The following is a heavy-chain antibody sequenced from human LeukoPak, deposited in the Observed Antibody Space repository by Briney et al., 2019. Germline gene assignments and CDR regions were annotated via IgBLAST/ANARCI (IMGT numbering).Heavy chain of an antibody. Sequence: ASVKVSCKASGYTFTSYYMHWVRQAPGQGLEWMGIINPSGGSTSYAQKFQGRVTMTRDTSTSTAYMELRSLRSDDTAVYYCAREGKGRVTTDWGQGTLVTVSS. CDR2: INPSGGST. D-gene: IGHD2-21*02. V-gene: IGHV1-46*01. J-gene: IGHJ4*02. CDR1: GYTFTSYY. CDR3: AREGKGRVTTD.